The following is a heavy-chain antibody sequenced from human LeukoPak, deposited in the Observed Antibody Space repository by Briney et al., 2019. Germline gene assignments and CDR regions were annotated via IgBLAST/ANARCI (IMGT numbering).Heavy chain of an antibody. V-gene: IGHV4-59*01. Sequence: PSETLSLTCTVSGGSISSYYWSWIRQPPGKGLEWIGYIYYSGSTNYNPSLKSRVTISVDTSKNQFSLKLSSVTAADTAVYYCAREPHRYCSGGSCYVSGMDVWGQGTTVTVSS. D-gene: IGHD2-15*01. CDR1: GGSISSYY. CDR2: IYYSGST. CDR3: AREPHRYCSGGSCYVSGMDV. J-gene: IGHJ6*02.